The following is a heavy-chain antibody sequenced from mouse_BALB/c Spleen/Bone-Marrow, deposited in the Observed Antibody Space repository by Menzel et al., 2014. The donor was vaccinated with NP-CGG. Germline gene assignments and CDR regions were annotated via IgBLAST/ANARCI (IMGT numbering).Heavy chain of an antibody. Sequence: EVKVEESGGGLVQPGGSRKLSCAASGFTFSSFGMHWVRRAPEKGLEWVAYISSGSSTIFYADTVKGRFTVSRDNPKNTLFLQMTSLRSEDTAMYYCTRGGNWDDFDYWGQGTTLTVSS. CDR3: TRGGNWDDFDY. J-gene: IGHJ2*01. D-gene: IGHD4-1*01. V-gene: IGHV5-17*02. CDR1: GFTFSSFG. CDR2: ISSGSSTI.